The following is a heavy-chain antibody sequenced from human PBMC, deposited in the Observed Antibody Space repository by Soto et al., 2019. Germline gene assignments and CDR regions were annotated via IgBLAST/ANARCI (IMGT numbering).Heavy chain of an antibody. CDR2: IIPIFGTA. CDR1: GGTFSSYA. Sequence: QVQLVQSGAEVKKPGSSVKVSCKASGGTFSSYAISWVRQAPGQGLEWMGGIIPIFGTANYAQKFQGRVTITADESTRTAYMEQGSLRSEETDVYYCARRPHNWNYEDYWCQGTLVTVSS. CDR3: ARRPHNWNYEDY. D-gene: IGHD1-7*01. J-gene: IGHJ4*02. V-gene: IGHV1-69*01.